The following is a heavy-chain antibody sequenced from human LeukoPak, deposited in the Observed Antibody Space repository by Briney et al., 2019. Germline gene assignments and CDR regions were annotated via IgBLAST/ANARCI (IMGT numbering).Heavy chain of an antibody. CDR3: AREGDSHDAFDI. CDR2: INAGNGNT. J-gene: IGHJ3*02. Sequence: ASVTVSCKASGYTFTSYAMHWVRQAPGQRLEWMGWINAGNGNTKYSQKFQGRVIITRDTSASTAYMELSSLRSEDTAVYYCAREGDSHDAFDIWGQGTMVTVSS. V-gene: IGHV1-3*01. D-gene: IGHD3-16*01. CDR1: GYTFTSYA.